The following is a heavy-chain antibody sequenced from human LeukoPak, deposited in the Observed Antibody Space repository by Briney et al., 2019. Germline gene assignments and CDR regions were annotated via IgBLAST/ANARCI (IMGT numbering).Heavy chain of an antibody. CDR1: GFTLSNYA. V-gene: IGHV3-30*04. Sequence: GGSLRLSCAASGFTLSNYAMHWVRQAPGKGLEWVAVISYDGSNKYYADSVKGRFTISRDNSKNTLYLQMNSLRAEDTAVYYCARDAGMYPGDAFDIWGQGTMVTVSS. CDR3: ARDAGMYPGDAFDI. J-gene: IGHJ3*02. D-gene: IGHD2-8*01. CDR2: ISYDGSNK.